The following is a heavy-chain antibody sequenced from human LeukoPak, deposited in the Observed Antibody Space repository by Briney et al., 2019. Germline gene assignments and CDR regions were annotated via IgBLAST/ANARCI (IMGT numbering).Heavy chain of an antibody. CDR1: GFTFSSYS. V-gene: IGHV3-21*01. J-gene: IGHJ4*02. Sequence: GGSLRLSCAASGFTFSSYSMNWVRQAPGKGLEWVSSISSSSSYIYYADSVKGRFTTSRDNAKNSLYLQMNSLRAEDTAVYYCARDFQLLWFGEYYFDYWGQGTLVTVSS. D-gene: IGHD3-10*01. CDR2: ISSSSSYI. CDR3: ARDFQLLWFGEYYFDY.